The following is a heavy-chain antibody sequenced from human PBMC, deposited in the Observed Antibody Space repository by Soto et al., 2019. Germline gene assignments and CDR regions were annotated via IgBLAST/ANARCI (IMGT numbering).Heavy chain of an antibody. D-gene: IGHD3-10*01. CDR2: FSGSGGNT. Sequence: GGSLRLSCAASGFTFSSYAMSWVRQAPGKGLEWVSSFSGSGGNTYYADSVKGRFTISRDSSKNTLYLQMNSLRAEDTAVYYTAKEDSSGTYYLYYFDYWGPGTLVTVSS. J-gene: IGHJ4*01. CDR1: GFTFSSYA. CDR3: AKEDSSGTYYLYYFDY. V-gene: IGHV3-23*01.